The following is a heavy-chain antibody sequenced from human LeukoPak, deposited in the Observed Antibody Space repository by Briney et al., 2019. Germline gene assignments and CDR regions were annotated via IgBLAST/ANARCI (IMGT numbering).Heavy chain of an antibody. CDR1: EFTFSKYG. V-gene: IGHV3-30*18. D-gene: IGHD1-26*01. CDR2: ISFNINER. CDR3: AKDSRWDLTRIFDN. Sequence: GGSLRLSCAASEFTFSKYGMHWVRQAPGKGLEWVASISFNINERKYAESVRGRFTISRDNSKNTLYRQMNSLRAEETAVYYGAKDSRWDLTRIFDNWGQGTLVIVSS. J-gene: IGHJ4*02.